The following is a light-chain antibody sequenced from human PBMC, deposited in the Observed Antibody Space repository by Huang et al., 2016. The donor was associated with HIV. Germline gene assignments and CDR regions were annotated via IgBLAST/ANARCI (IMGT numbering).Light chain of an antibody. CDR2: NAS. J-gene: IGKJ4*01. CDR3: HQSSTLPLT. Sequence: EIVLTQSPAFQSVTPKAKVTITCRASQSIGRSLHWYQKKPDQSPKSVIKNASQSIAGVPSRVSGSGSGTEVNHTINSLEAEEAATYYCHQSSTLPLTFGAGTKVAIK. V-gene: IGKV6-21*02. CDR1: QSIGRS.